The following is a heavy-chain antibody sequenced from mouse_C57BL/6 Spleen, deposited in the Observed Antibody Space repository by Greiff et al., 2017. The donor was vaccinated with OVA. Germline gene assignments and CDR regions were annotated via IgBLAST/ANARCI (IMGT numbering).Heavy chain of an antibody. J-gene: IGHJ3*01. CDR2: INPNNGGT. D-gene: IGHD1-1*01. Sequence: EVQLQQSGPELVKPGASVKISCKASGYTFTDYYMNWVKQSHGKSLEWIGDINPNNGGTSYNQKFKGKATLTVDKSSSTAYMELRSLTSEDSAVYYCAAPFITTVVDAWFAYWGQGTLVTVSA. CDR1: GYTFTDYY. CDR3: AAPFITTVVDAWFAY. V-gene: IGHV1-26*01.